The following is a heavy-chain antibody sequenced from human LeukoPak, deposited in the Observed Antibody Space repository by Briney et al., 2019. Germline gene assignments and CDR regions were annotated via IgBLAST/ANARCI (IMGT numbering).Heavy chain of an antibody. CDR3: TADVSDSSGPSFDY. Sequence: KPGGSLRLSCAGSGVTFSNAWMNWVRQAPGEGLEWVARIKTKVEGGTTDYAAPVKGRFTISRDDSENTLYLQMNSLKTEDTAVYYCTADVSDSSGPSFDYWGQGTLVTVSS. V-gene: IGHV3-15*01. D-gene: IGHD3-22*01. CDR2: IKTKVEGGTT. CDR1: GVTFSNAW. J-gene: IGHJ4*02.